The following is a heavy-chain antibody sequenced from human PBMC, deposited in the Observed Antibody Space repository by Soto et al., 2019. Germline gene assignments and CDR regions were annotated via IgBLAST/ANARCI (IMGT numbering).Heavy chain of an antibody. J-gene: IGHJ6*02. CDR1: GFTFSSYA. Sequence: GGSLRLSCSASGFTFSSYAMHWVRQAPGKGLEYVSAISSNGGSTYYADPVKGRFTISRDNSKNTLYLQMSSLRAEDTAVYYCVNRGYSYGTMDVWGQGTTVTVSS. CDR2: ISSNGGST. V-gene: IGHV3-64D*06. CDR3: VNRGYSYGTMDV. D-gene: IGHD5-18*01.